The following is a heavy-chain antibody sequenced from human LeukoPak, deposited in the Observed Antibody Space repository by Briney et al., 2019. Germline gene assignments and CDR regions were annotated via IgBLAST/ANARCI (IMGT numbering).Heavy chain of an antibody. V-gene: IGHV5-51*01. Sequence: GESLKISCKGSGYSFISYWIGWVRQMPGKGLEWMGIIYPGDSDTRYSPSFQGQVTTSADKSISTAYLQWSSLKASDTAMDYCARGGQVQLERRGQYAFDIWGQGTMVTVSS. CDR1: GYSFISYW. J-gene: IGHJ3*02. CDR3: ARGGQVQLERRGQYAFDI. D-gene: IGHD1-1*01. CDR2: IYPGDSDT.